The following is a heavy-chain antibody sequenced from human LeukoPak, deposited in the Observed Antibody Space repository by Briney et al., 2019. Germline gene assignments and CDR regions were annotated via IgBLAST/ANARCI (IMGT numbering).Heavy chain of an antibody. CDR2: ISSNGGST. D-gene: IGHD6-13*01. V-gene: IGHV3-64*01. CDR1: GFTFSSYE. CDR3: ARAVSSSWPYFDY. J-gene: IGHJ4*02. Sequence: HPGGSLRLSCAASGFTFSSYEMNWVRQAPGKGLEYVSAISSNGGSTYYANSVKGRFTISRDNSKNTLYLQMGSLRAEDMAVYYCARAVSSSWPYFDYWGQGTLVTVSS.